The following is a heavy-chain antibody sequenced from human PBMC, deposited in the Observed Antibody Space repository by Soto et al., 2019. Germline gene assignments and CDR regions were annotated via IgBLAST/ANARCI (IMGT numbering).Heavy chain of an antibody. D-gene: IGHD4-17*01. Sequence: PGGSLRLSCAASGLSFSDYSMNWVRQAPGKGLEWVSSISTTSSYIYYAESMKGRFTISRDNPKNSLYLQMDSLTTEDTAVYYCARTHDYGDFLPFDYWGQGALVTVSS. CDR3: ARTHDYGDFLPFDY. J-gene: IGHJ4*02. V-gene: IGHV3-21*01. CDR1: GLSFSDYS. CDR2: ISTTSSYI.